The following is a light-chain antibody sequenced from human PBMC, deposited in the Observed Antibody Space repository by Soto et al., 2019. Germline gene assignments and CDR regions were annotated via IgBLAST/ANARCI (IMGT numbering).Light chain of an antibody. CDR1: SSDVGGYNY. CDR2: EVN. V-gene: IGLV2-8*01. CDR3: SSYAGSSNV. J-gene: IGLJ1*01. Sequence: QSALTQPPSASGSPGQSVAISCTGTSSDVGGYNYVSWYQQHPGKAPKLMIYEVNKRPSGVPDRFSGSKSGNTASLTVSSLQAEDEADYYCSSYAGSSNVFGTGTKLT.